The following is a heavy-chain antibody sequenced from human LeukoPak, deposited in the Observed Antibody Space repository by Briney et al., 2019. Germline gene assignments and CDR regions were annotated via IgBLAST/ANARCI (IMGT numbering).Heavy chain of an antibody. CDR1: GGSISSSSYY. Sequence: SETLSLTCTVSGGSISSSSYYWGWIRQPPGKGLEWIGSIHYSGSTNYNPSLKSRVTISVDTSKNQFSLKLSSVTAADTAVYYCARASTSLPYYFDYWGQGTLVTVSS. D-gene: IGHD2-2*01. CDR2: IHYSGST. J-gene: IGHJ4*02. CDR3: ARASTSLPYYFDY. V-gene: IGHV4-39*07.